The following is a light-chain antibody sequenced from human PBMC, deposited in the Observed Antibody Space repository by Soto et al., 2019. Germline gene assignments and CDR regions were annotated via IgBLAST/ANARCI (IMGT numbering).Light chain of an antibody. CDR3: QQYGSSSYT. Sequence: EVVLTQSPASLSLSPGDRATLSCRADQSVSDYLAWYQQKPGQAPRLLIYGASSRATGIPDRFSGSGSGTDFTLTISRLEPEDFAVYYCQQYGSSSYTFGQGT. CDR1: QSVSDY. J-gene: IGKJ2*01. CDR2: GAS. V-gene: IGKV3-20*01.